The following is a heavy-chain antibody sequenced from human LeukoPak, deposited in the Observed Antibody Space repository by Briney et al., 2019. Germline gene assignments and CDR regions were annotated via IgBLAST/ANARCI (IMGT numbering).Heavy chain of an antibody. CDR1: GYTFSGYY. J-gene: IGHJ5*02. Sequence: ASVKVSCKASGYTFSGYYMHWIRQAPGQGLEWMGCINPNSGSTNYAHKFQGRVTITSDTSTSTVYMYLDRLTFDDMAGYYCALGFRKTGTTVWWFDPWGQGTLVTVSS. D-gene: IGHD1-7*01. CDR3: ALGFRKTGTTVWWFDP. CDR2: INPNSGST. V-gene: IGHV1-2*02.